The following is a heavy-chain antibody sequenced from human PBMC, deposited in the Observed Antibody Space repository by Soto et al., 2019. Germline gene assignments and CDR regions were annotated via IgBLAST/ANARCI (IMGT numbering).Heavy chain of an antibody. CDR1: GYTFTSYG. CDR3: ARDARAKYCSGGSCAQDFDY. CDR2: IGAYNGNT. D-gene: IGHD2-15*01. Sequence: ASVKVSCKASGYTFTSYGISWVRQAPGQGLEWMGWIGAYNGNTNYAQKLQGRVTMTTDTSTSTAYMELRSLRSDDTAVYYCARDARAKYCSGGSCAQDFDYWGQGTLVTV. V-gene: IGHV1-18*01. J-gene: IGHJ4*02.